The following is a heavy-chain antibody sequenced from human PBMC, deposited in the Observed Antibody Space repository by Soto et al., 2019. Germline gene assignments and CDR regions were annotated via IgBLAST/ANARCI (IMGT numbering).Heavy chain of an antibody. CDR2: IIPIFGTA. J-gene: IGHJ4*02. CDR1: GGTFSSYA. Sequence: QVQLVQSGAEVKKPGSSVKVSCKASGGTFSSYAISWVRQAPGQGLEWMGGIIPIFGTANYAQKFQGRVTITADESTSTAYMELRSLRSEDTAVYYCARAGAGYYDSSGYPTYYFDYWGQGTLVTVSS. V-gene: IGHV1-69*01. CDR3: ARAGAGYYDSSGYPTYYFDY. D-gene: IGHD3-22*01.